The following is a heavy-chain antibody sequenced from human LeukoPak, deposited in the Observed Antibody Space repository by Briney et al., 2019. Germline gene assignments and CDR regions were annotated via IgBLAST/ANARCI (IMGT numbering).Heavy chain of an antibody. CDR3: AGVYYGSGSLHYYYYYMDV. D-gene: IGHD3-10*01. CDR1: GFTVSSNY. Sequence: PGGSLRLSCAASGFTVSSNYMSWVRQAPGKGLEWVSVIYSGAGTHYADSVKGRFTISRDNSKNTLYLQMNSLRVEDTAVYYCAGVYYGSGSLHYYYYYMDVWGKGTTVTISS. J-gene: IGHJ6*03. V-gene: IGHV3-53*01. CDR2: IYSGAGT.